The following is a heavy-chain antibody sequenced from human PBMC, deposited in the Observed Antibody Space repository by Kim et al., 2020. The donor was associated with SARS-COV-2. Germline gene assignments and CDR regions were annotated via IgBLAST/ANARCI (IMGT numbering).Heavy chain of an antibody. V-gene: IGHV3-15*01. J-gene: IGHJ4*02. CDR2: IKSTRDGAAT. D-gene: IGHD3-3*01. Sequence: GGSLRLSCAASGFSFSDAWLNWVRLAPGKGLEWVGRIKSTRDGAATDYTGPVKGRFSFSRDDSKSTLYLQMDSLKIEDTATYFCTTETMRDATLFGVVVNWGQGTLVTVSS. CDR3: TTETMRDATLFGVVVN. CDR1: GFSFSDAW.